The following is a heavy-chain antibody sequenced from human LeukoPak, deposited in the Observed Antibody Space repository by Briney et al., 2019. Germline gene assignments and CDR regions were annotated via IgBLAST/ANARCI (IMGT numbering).Heavy chain of an antibody. CDR2: IWYDGSNK. J-gene: IGHJ4*02. CDR1: GFMVSSNY. Sequence: GGSLRLSCAASGFMVSSNYMHWVRQAPGKGLEWVAVIWYDGSNKYYADSVKGRFTISRDNSKNTLYLQMNSLRAEDTAVYYCARDPVRGVIGGYYFDYWGQGTLVTVSS. CDR3: ARDPVRGVIGGYYFDY. D-gene: IGHD3-10*01. V-gene: IGHV3-33*08.